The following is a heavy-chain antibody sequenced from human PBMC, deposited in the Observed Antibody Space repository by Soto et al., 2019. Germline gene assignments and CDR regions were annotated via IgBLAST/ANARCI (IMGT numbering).Heavy chain of an antibody. J-gene: IGHJ6*03. D-gene: IGHD5-12*01. CDR2: INHSGST. CDR3: ARGEAVATSSYYYYYMDV. V-gene: IGHV4-34*01. Sequence: SETLSLTCAVYGGSFSGYYWSWIRQPPGKGLEWIGEINHSGSTNYNPSLKSRVAISVDTSKNQFSLKLSSVTAADTAVYYCARGEAVATSSYYYYYMDVWGKGTPVTVSS. CDR1: GGSFSGYY.